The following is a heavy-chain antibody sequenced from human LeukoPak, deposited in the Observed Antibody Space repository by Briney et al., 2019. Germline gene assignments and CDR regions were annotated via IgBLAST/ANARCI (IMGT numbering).Heavy chain of an antibody. Sequence: PGGSLRLSCAASGFTFSSDAMSWVRQAPGKGLEWLSYISSSGSTLVYADSVKGRFTISRDNAKNSLYLQMNSLRAEDTAVYYCARETRYSSDYWGHGTLVTVSS. CDR2: ISSSGSTL. D-gene: IGHD5-18*01. V-gene: IGHV3-48*01. CDR1: GFTFSSDA. CDR3: ARETRYSSDY. J-gene: IGHJ4*01.